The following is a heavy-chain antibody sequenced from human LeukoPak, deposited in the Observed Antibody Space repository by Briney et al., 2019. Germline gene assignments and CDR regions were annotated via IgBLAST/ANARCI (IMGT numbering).Heavy chain of an antibody. J-gene: IGHJ6*02. D-gene: IGHD2-15*01. CDR2: IIPIFGIA. CDR1: GGTFSSYA. CDR3: GGTNCSGGGCYDLPYYYYYGMDV. V-gene: IGHV1-69*04. Sequence: SVKVSCKASGGTFSSYAISWVRQAPGQGLEWMGRIIPIFGIANYAQKFQGRVTTTADKPTSSAYLEWSSLRSEDRAVYYCGGTNCSGGGCYDLPYYYYYGMDVWGQGTTVTVSS.